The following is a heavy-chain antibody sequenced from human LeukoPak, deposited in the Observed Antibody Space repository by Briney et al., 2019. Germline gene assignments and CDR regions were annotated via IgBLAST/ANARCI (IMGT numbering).Heavy chain of an antibody. Sequence: PSETLPLTCTVSGGSISTDNNYWGWIRQPPGKGLEWIGSMFYTGNTHYNPSLKSRVTISVDTSKNQFSLRLTSVTAADTAVYYCARDSPGGSHSGSFDIWGQGTVVTVSS. J-gene: IGHJ3*02. D-gene: IGHD3-16*01. V-gene: IGHV4-39*07. CDR2: MFYTGNT. CDR1: GGSISTDNNY. CDR3: ARDSPGGSHSGSFDI.